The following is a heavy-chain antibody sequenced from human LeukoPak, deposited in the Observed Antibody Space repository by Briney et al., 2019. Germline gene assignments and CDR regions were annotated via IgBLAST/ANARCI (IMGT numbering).Heavy chain of an antibody. Sequence: GGSLRLSCAASGFTFSSYEMNWVRQAPGKGLEWVSYISSSGSTIYYADSVKGRFTISRDNAKNSLYLQMNSLRAEDTAVYYCARDRGVVGATTYDYWGQGTLVTVSS. D-gene: IGHD1-26*01. CDR3: ARDRGVVGATTYDY. CDR2: ISSSGSTI. J-gene: IGHJ4*02. CDR1: GFTFSSYE. V-gene: IGHV3-48*03.